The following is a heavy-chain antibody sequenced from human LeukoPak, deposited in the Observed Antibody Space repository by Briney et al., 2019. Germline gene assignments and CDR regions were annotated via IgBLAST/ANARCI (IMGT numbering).Heavy chain of an antibody. V-gene: IGHV4-4*07. CDR2: IYSGGST. CDR1: GGSINTDD. J-gene: IGHJ4*02. D-gene: IGHD6-19*01. Sequence: PSETLSLTCNISGGSINTDDWSWIRQPAGKGLEWIGRIYSGGSTNYNPSLKSRVTISIDKSKSQLYLKLNSLTAADTAVYYCARDYSSAWTFDYWGQGTLVTVSS. CDR3: ARDYSSAWTFDY.